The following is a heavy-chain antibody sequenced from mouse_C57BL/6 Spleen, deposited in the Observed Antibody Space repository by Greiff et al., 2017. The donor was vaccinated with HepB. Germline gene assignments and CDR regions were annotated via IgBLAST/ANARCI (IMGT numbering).Heavy chain of an antibody. CDR1: GYTFTDYY. CDR3: ARRGYFLDMDY. Sequence: VQLQQSGPVLVKPGASVKMSCKASGYTFTDYYMNWVKQSHGKSLEWIGVINPYNGGTSYNQKFKGKATLTVDKSSSTAYMELNSLTSEDSAVYYCARRGYFLDMDYWGQGTSVTVSS. CDR2: INPYNGGT. V-gene: IGHV1-19*01. J-gene: IGHJ4*01.